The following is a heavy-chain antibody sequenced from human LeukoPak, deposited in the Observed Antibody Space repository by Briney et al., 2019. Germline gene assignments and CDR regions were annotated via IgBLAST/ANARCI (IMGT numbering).Heavy chain of an antibody. CDR3: ARTLRGYGACPPYYYYYYGMDV. Sequence: SETLSLTCAVYGGSFSGYYWSWILQPPGKGLEWIGEINHSGSTNYNPSLKSRVTISVDTSKNQFSLKLSSVTAADTAVYYCARTLRGYGACPPYYYYYYGMDVWGQGTTVTVSS. J-gene: IGHJ6*02. V-gene: IGHV4-34*01. CDR1: GGSFSGYY. CDR2: INHSGST. D-gene: IGHD4-17*01.